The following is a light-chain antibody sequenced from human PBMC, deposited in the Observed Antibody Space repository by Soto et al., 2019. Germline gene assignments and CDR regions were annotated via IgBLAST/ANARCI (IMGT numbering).Light chain of an antibody. CDR1: QSISSY. CDR3: QQSYSTPVT. J-gene: IGKJ1*01. V-gene: IGKV1-39*01. Sequence: DIQMTQSPSSLSASVGDRVALTGMASQSISSYLNWYQQKPGKAPKLLIYAASSLQSGVPSRFSGSGSGTDFTLTISSLQPEDFATYYCQQSYSTPVTFGQGTKVDI. CDR2: AAS.